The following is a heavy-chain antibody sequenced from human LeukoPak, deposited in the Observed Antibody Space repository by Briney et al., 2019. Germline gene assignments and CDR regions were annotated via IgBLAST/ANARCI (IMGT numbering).Heavy chain of an antibody. V-gene: IGHV1-8*01. CDR2: MNPNSGNT. D-gene: IGHD6-6*01. CDR3: ARGRVAARRGYYYYYYMDV. J-gene: IGHJ6*03. Sequence: PSVTVSCKASGYTFTSYDINWVRQATGQGLEWMGWMNPNSGNTGYAQKFQGRVTMTRNTSISTAYMELSSLRSEDTAVYYCARGRVAARRGYYYYYYMDVWGKGTTVTVSS. CDR1: GYTFTSYD.